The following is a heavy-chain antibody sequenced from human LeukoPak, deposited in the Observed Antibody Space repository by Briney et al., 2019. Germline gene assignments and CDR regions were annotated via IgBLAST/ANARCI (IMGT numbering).Heavy chain of an antibody. CDR2: ISYDGSNK. CDR3: AKQLGYCSDGSCYLPY. D-gene: IGHD2-15*01. CDR1: GFTFSSYA. Sequence: PGGSLRLSCAASGFTFSSYAMHWVRQAPGKGLEWVAVISYDGSNKYYADSVQGRFTISRDNSKSTLCLQMNSLRAEDTAVYYCAKQLGYCSDGSCYLPYWGQGTLVTVSS. J-gene: IGHJ4*02. V-gene: IGHV3-30-3*02.